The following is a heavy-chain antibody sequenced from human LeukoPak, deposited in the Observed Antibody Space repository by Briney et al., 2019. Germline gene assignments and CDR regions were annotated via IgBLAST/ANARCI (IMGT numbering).Heavy chain of an antibody. V-gene: IGHV5-51*01. J-gene: IGHJ6*03. CDR2: IYPGDSDT. CDR3: ARHSQTVSFDYYYYYYMDV. D-gene: IGHD4-11*01. CDR1: GYSFTSYW. Sequence: GESLKISCKGSGYSFTSYWIGWVRQMPGKGLEWMGIIYPGDSDTRYGPSFQGQVTISADKSISTAYLQWSSLKASDTATYYCARHSQTVSFDYYYYYYMDVWGKGTTVTVSS.